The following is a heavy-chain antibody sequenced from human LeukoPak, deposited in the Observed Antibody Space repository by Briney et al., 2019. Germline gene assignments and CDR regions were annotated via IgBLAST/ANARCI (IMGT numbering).Heavy chain of an antibody. V-gene: IGHV4-31*03. J-gene: IGHJ4*02. CDR2: IYYSGIT. CDR1: GGSISIGGYY. CDR3: ARVTSGEFADY. Sequence: SQTLSLTCTVSGGSISIGGYYWSWIRQHPGKGLEWIGYIYYSGITYHNPSLKSRVTISVDTSKNQFSLYLSSVTAADTAVYYCARVTSGEFADYWGQGTLVTVSS. D-gene: IGHD3-10*01.